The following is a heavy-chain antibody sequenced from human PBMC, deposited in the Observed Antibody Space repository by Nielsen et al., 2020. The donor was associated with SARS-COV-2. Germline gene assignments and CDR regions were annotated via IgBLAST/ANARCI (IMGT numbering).Heavy chain of an antibody. V-gene: IGHV2-70*11. J-gene: IGHJ3*02. D-gene: IGHD3-10*01. CDR1: GFSLSTSGMC. CDR2: IDWDEEK. CDR3: ARCVSGTSYAFDI. Sequence: SGPTLVKPTQTLTLTCTLSGFSLSTSGMCVSWIRQPPGKALEWLSRIDWDEEKYYSTSLKTRLSISKDTSRNQVALILTNVEPVDTGTHYCARCVSGTSYAFDIWGQGTVVSVSS.